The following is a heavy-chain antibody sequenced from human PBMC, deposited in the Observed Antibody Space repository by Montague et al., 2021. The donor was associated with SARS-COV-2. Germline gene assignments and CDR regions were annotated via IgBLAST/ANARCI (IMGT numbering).Heavy chain of an antibody. J-gene: IGHJ6*02. V-gene: IGHV4-39*07. Sequence: SETLSLTCTVSDGSISSSSYYWGWIRQPPGKGLEWIGSVYYSGSTYYNPSLRSRVTISVDTSKNQFSLKLSSVTAADTAVYYCARDGSLRFEILIGPRHYYYGRDVWGQGTTVPGYS. CDR3: ARDGSLRFEILIGPRHYYYGRDV. CDR1: DGSISSSSYY. D-gene: IGHD3-9*01. CDR2: VYYSGST.